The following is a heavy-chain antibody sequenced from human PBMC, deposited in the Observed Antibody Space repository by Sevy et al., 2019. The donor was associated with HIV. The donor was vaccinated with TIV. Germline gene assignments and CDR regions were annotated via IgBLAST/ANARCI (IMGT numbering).Heavy chain of an antibody. CDR1: GYTFTSYD. CDR3: AGGGFPSGDTDY. CDR2: MNPNSGNT. Sequence: ASVKVSCKASGYTFTSYDINWVRQATGQGLEWMGWMNPNSGNTGYAQKFQGRVTMTRNTSISTAYMELSSLGSEDTAVYYCAGGGFPSGDTDYWGQGTLVTVSS. J-gene: IGHJ4*02. V-gene: IGHV1-8*01. D-gene: IGHD2-15*01.